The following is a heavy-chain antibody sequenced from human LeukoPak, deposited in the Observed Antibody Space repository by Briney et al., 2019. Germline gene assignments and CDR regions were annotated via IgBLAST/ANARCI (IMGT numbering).Heavy chain of an antibody. CDR3: ARQLLWFGDGYFDY. V-gene: IGHV4-30-2*01. CDR2: IYHSGST. D-gene: IGHD3-10*01. J-gene: IGHJ4*02. Sequence: SETLSLTCAVSGGSISSGGYSWSWIRQPPGKGLEWIGYIYHSGSTYYNPSLKSRVTISVDRSKSQFSLKLSSVTAADTAVYYCARQLLWFGDGYFDYWGQGTLVTVSS. CDR1: GGSISSGGYS.